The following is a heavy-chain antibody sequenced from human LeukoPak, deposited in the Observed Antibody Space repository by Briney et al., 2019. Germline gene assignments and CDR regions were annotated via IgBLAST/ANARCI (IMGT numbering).Heavy chain of an antibody. J-gene: IGHJ4*02. CDR3: ARQTSGRRYFDY. Sequence: PSETLSLTCAVSGGSISSSNWWSWVRQPPGKGLEWIGEIYHSGSTNYNPSLKSRVTISVDKSRNQFSLKLSSVTAADTAVYYCARQTSGRRYFDYWGQGTLVTVSS. V-gene: IGHV4-4*02. CDR2: IYHSGST. CDR1: GGSISSSNW. D-gene: IGHD1-26*01.